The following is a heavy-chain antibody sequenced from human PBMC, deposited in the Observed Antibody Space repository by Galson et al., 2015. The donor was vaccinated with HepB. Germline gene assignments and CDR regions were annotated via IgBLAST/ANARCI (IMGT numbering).Heavy chain of an antibody. CDR3: ARRTAKLLVLDY. D-gene: IGHD2-15*01. CDR2: IYYSGST. Sequence: QVQLQESGPGLVKPSQTLSLTCTVSGGSISSSSYYWGWIRQPPGKGLEWIGSIYYSGSTYYNPSLKSRVTISVDTSKNQFSLKLSSVTAANTAVYYCARRTAKLLVLDYWGQGTLVTVSS. CDR1: GGSISSSSYY. V-gene: IGHV4-39*01. J-gene: IGHJ4*02.